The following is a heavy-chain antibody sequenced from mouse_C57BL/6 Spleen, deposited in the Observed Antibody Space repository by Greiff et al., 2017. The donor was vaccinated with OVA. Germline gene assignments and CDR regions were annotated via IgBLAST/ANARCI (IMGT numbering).Heavy chain of an antibody. Sequence: QVQLKQSGAELAKPGASVKLSCKASGYTFTSYWMHWVKQRPGQGLEWIGYINPSSGYTKYNQKFKDKATLTADKSSSTAYMQLSSLTYEDSAVYYCAILPFTTVVATEAMDYWGQGTSVTVSS. CDR2: INPSSGYT. V-gene: IGHV1-7*01. CDR1: GYTFTSYW. J-gene: IGHJ4*01. CDR3: AILPFTTVVATEAMDY. D-gene: IGHD1-1*01.